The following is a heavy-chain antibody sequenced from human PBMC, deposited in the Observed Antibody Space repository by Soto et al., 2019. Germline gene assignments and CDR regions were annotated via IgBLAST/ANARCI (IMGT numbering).Heavy chain of an antibody. D-gene: IGHD2-2*01. J-gene: IGHJ6*02. V-gene: IGHV4-59*01. Sequence: SETLSLTCTVSGGSISSYYWSWIRQPPGKGLEWIGYIYYSGSTNYNPSLKSRVTISVDTSKNQFSLKLSSVTAADTAVYYCARDKGCSSTSCYFPAYYYYYGMDVWGQGTTVTVSS. CDR3: ARDKGCSSTSCYFPAYYYYYGMDV. CDR1: GGSISSYY. CDR2: IYYSGST.